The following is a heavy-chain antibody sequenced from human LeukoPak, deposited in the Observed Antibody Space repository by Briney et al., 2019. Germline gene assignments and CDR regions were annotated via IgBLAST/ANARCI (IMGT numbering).Heavy chain of an antibody. CDR2: IIGSGGST. V-gene: IGHV3-23*01. Sequence: PGGSLRLSCAASAFTSSSNAMSCVRQAPGKGLEWGSAIIGSGGSTYYEDSVKSRLTTSRDNSKNTPLLQMKNLRDEDTAVYYCATRGDILNGYPYDFDYWGQGTLVTVSS. J-gene: IGHJ4*02. CDR1: AFTSSSNA. CDR3: ATRGDILNGYPYDFDY. D-gene: IGHD3-9*01.